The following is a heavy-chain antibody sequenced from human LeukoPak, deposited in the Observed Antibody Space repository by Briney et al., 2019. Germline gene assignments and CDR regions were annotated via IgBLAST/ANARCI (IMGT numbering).Heavy chain of an antibody. V-gene: IGHV1-69*06. CDR1: GGTFSSYT. J-gene: IGHJ2*01. CDR2: IIPISDTA. D-gene: IGHD5-12*01. CDR3: TRGYSGHDRDDWYFDL. Sequence: ASVKVSCKASGGTFSSYTISWVRQAPGQGLDWMGGIIPISDTASYTQKFQGRVTITADKSTSTAYMELSSLRSDDTAVYYCTRGYSGHDRDDWYFDLWGRGTLVTVSS.